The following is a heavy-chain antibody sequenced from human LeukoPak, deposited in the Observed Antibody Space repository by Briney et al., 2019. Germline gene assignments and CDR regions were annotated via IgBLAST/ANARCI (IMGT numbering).Heavy chain of an antibody. Sequence: PGGPLRLSCVASGFPFRSYAMSWVRQAPGKGLEWVSSIGGSGGSTYSADSVKGRFTISRDTSKSTLFLQMNNLRAEDTAVYYCAKDGPGNGWPDLDYWGQGTLVTVSS. CDR3: AKDGPGNGWPDLDY. D-gene: IGHD6-19*01. J-gene: IGHJ4*02. CDR1: GFPFRSYA. V-gene: IGHV3-23*01. CDR2: IGGSGGST.